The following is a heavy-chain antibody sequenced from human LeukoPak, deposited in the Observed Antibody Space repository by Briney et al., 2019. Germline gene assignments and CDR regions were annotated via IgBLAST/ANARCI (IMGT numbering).Heavy chain of an antibody. CDR1: GGSFSFYY. J-gene: IGHJ4*02. CDR3: ARRSQDFDF. Sequence: SETLSLTRAVDGGSFSFYYWSWIRQTPGKGLVWIGEINHSGSSNYNPSLKSRVTISVDTSKNQFSLKLNSVTAADTAVYYCARRSQDFDFWGQGILVTVSA. V-gene: IGHV4-34*01. CDR2: INHSGSS.